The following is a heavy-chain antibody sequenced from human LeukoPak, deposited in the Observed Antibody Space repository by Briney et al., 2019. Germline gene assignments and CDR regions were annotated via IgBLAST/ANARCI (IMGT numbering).Heavy chain of an antibody. CDR1: GLSFSSYG. CDR3: AKEKLWFGELLREYYFDY. CDR2: FSGSGGST. J-gene: IGHJ4*02. V-gene: IGHV3-23*01. D-gene: IGHD3-10*01. Sequence: PGGSLRLSCAASGLSFSSYGMSWVRQAPGKGLEWVSAFSGSGGSTYYADSVKGRFTISRDNSKNTLYLQMNSLRAEDTAVYYCAKEKLWFGELLREYYFDYWGQGTLVTVSS.